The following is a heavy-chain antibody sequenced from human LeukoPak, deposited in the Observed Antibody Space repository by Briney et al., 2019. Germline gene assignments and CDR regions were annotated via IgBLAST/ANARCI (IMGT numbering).Heavy chain of an antibody. V-gene: IGHV1-69*05. CDR3: ARSVSKSWGYFES. Sequence: ASVKVSCKASGGTFSSYVISWVRQAPGQGLEWMGRIIPAFRTTVFAQRFQGRVTMTTDESTSAAYLDLSSLTFDDTAVYYCARSVSKSWGYFESWGQGTLVTVSS. D-gene: IGHD3-16*01. J-gene: IGHJ4*02. CDR1: GGTFSSYV. CDR2: IIPAFRTT.